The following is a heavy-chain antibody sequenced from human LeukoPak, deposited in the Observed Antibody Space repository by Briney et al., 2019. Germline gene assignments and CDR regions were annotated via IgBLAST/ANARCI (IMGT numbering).Heavy chain of an antibody. CDR3: AKSTTVTTQQRGYFDY. D-gene: IGHD4-11*01. CDR1: GFTFSSYG. J-gene: IGHJ4*02. V-gene: IGHV3-30*18. Sequence: PGGSLRLSCAASGFTFSSYGMHWVRQAPGKGLEWVAVISYDESNKYFADSVKGRFTISRDNPKNTLYLQMNSPRPEDTAVYYCAKSTTVTTQQRGYFDYWGQGTLVTVSS. CDR2: ISYDESNK.